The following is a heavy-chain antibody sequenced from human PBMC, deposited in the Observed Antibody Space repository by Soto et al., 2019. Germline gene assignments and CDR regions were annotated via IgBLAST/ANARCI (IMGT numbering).Heavy chain of an antibody. V-gene: IGHV3-11*01. D-gene: IGHD1-26*01. CDR2: ISSSGSTI. CDR1: GFTVSSNY. J-gene: IGHJ4*02. Sequence: GGSLRLSCAASGFTVSSNYMSWIRQAPGRGLEWVSYISSSGSTIYYADSVKGRFTISRDNAKNSLYLQMNSLRAEDTAVYYCASGSGSYYGETDYWGQGTLVTVSS. CDR3: ASGSGSYYGETDY.